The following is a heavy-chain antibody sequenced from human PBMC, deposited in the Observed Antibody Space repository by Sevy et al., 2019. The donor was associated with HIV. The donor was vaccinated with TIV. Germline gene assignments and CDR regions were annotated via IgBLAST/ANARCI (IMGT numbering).Heavy chain of an antibody. V-gene: IGHV3-23*01. Sequence: GGSLRLSCAASEFTFSTYAMNWVRQAPGKGLEWVSDISGRGGSTDYADSVKGTITISRDNSKNMMYLQMNSLRAEDTAIYYCAKVDCSGGTCDSGAFDIWGQGTMVTVSS. D-gene: IGHD2-15*01. J-gene: IGHJ3*02. CDR2: ISGRGGST. CDR1: EFTFSTYA. CDR3: AKVDCSGGTCDSGAFDI.